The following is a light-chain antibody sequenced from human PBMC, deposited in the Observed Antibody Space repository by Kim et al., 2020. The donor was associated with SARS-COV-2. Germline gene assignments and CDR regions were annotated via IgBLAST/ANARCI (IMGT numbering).Light chain of an antibody. V-gene: IGLV2-18*02. CDR2: EVS. CDR1: RNGVGRDDR. CDR3: SSHTTLTTLI. J-gene: IGLJ2*01. Sequence: QSITISSTGARNGVGRDDRVSSYQRSPGSAPKLIIYEVSHRPSGVPDRFSGSRSGNTASLTISGLQAEDESDYYCSSHTTLTTLIFGGGTQLTVL.